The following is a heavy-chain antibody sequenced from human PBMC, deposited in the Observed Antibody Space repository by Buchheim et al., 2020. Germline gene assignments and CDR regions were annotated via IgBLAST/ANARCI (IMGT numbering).Heavy chain of an antibody. V-gene: IGHV3-33*06. Sequence: QVQLVESGGGVVQPGRSLTISCAASGFIFRSFGMHWVRQAPGKGLEWVAVIWYDGSNKYYADSVKGRFTISRDTSADTLYLQMNSLRAEDTAVYYCAKDLVGATGVGDWGQGTL. J-gene: IGHJ4*02. CDR1: GFIFRSFG. CDR3: AKDLVGATGVGD. CDR2: IWYDGSNK. D-gene: IGHD1-26*01.